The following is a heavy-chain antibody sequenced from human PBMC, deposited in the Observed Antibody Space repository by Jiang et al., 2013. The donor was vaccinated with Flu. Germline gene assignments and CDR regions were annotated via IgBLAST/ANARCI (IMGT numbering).Heavy chain of an antibody. J-gene: IGHJ4*02. CDR1: GGSFSGYY. V-gene: IGHV4-34*01. Sequence: LLKPSETLSLTCAVYGGSFSGYYWSWIRQPPGKGLEWIGEINHSGSTNYNPSLKSRVTISVDTSKNQFSLKLSSVTAADTAVYYCARERTRGYFDYWGQGTLVTVSS. D-gene: IGHD3/OR15-3a*01. CDR3: ARERTRGYFDY. CDR2: INHSGST.